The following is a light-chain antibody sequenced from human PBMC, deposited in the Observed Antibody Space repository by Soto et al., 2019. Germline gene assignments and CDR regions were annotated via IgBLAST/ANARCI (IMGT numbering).Light chain of an antibody. J-gene: IGKJ2*01. CDR1: QSVSSN. CDR2: GAS. V-gene: IGKV3-15*01. CDR3: QQYNNWPMYT. Sequence: EIVMTQSPATLSVSPGERATLSCRASQSVSSNVAWYQQKPGQAPRLLIYGASTRATGIPARLSGSGSGTEFTLTISSLQSEDFAVYYCQQYNNWPMYTFGQGTKLEIK.